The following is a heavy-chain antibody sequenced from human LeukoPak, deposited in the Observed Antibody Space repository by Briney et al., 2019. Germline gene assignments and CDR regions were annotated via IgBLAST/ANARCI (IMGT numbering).Heavy chain of an antibody. V-gene: IGHV3-23*01. CDR1: GFTFNSYA. CDR2: ISGSGGST. CDR3: AIHSYRHSSGWFDY. Sequence: PGGSLRLSCAASGFTFNSYAMSWVRQAPGKGLEWVSAISGSGGSTYYADSVKGRFTISRDNSKNTLYLQMNSLRAGDTAVYYYAIHSYRHSSGWFDYWGQGTLVTVSS. J-gene: IGHJ4*02. D-gene: IGHD6-19*01.